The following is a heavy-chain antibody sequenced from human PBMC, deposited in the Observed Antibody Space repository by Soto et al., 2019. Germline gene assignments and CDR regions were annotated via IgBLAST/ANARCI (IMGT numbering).Heavy chain of an antibody. CDR3: ARSPGYGDYAGFDY. J-gene: IGHJ4*02. D-gene: IGHD4-17*01. CDR1: GGTFSSYA. CDR2: IIPIFGTA. V-gene: IGHV1-69*13. Sequence: SSVKVSCKASGGTFSSYAISWVRQAPGQGLEWMGGIIPIFGTANYAQKFQGRVTITADESTSTAYMELSSLRSEDTAVYHCARSPGYGDYAGFDYWGQGTLVTVSS.